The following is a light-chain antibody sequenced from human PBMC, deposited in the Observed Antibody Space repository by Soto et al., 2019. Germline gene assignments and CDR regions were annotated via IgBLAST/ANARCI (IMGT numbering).Light chain of an antibody. Sequence: QLVLTQPPSASGSPGQSVTISCTGTSSDVGGYNYVSWYQQHPGKAPKLMIYEVTKRPSGVPDRFSGSKSANTASLTVSGLQAEDEADYYCSSYAGSNNFVVFGGGTKVTVL. V-gene: IGLV2-8*01. J-gene: IGLJ2*01. CDR2: EVT. CDR1: SSDVGGYNY. CDR3: SSYAGSNNFVV.